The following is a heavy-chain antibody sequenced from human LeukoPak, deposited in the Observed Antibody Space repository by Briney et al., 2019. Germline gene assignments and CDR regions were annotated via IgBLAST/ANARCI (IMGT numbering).Heavy chain of an antibody. CDR3: ARGPYSGSYSVDWFDP. CDR2: ISSSSSNI. Sequence: PGGSLRLSCVGSGFTFSSYNMNWVRQAPGKGLEWVSYISSSSSNIYYADSVKGRFTISRDNAKSSLYLQMNNLRDEDTAVYYCARGPYSGSYSVDWFDPWGQGTLVTVSS. D-gene: IGHD1-26*01. V-gene: IGHV3-48*02. J-gene: IGHJ5*02. CDR1: GFTFSSYN.